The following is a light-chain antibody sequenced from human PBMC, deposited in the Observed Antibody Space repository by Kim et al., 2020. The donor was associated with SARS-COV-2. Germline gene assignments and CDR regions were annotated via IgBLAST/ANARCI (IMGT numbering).Light chain of an antibody. CDR1: SSNIGTGYD. CDR3: QTYDGSLSASV. Sequence: QSVTISCTGSSSNIGTGYDVLWYQQLPGTAPKLLIYANTNRPSGVPDRFSASKSGTSASLAITGLQAEDEADYYCQTYDGSLSASVFGGGTQLTVL. J-gene: IGLJ2*01. CDR2: ANT. V-gene: IGLV1-40*01.